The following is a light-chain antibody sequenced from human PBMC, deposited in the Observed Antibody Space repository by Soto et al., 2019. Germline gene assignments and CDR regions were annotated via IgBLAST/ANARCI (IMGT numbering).Light chain of an antibody. Sequence: DIQMTQSPSTLSASVGDRVTITFRASQSISNWLAWYQQKPGKAPNLLIYAASSLDSGVPSRFSGSGSGTEFTLTISSLQPDDFATYYCQQYNSYWTFGQGTKVDI. CDR1: QSISNW. CDR3: QQYNSYWT. J-gene: IGKJ1*01. CDR2: AAS. V-gene: IGKV1-5*01.